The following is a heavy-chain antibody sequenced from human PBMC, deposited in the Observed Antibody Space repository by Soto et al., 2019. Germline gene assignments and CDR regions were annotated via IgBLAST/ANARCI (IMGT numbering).Heavy chain of an antibody. D-gene: IGHD1-7*01. CDR2: SIPIFGTA. Sequence: QVQLVQSGAEVKKPGSSVQVSCKSSGGTFSSDAISWVRQAPGQGLEWMGGSIPIFGTANYAQKFQGRVTIPADESTSTAYMELSSLRSEDTAVYYCARDTRNWNYRLDYWGQGNLVTVSS. J-gene: IGHJ4*02. V-gene: IGHV1-69*01. CDR3: ARDTRNWNYRLDY. CDR1: GGTFSSDA.